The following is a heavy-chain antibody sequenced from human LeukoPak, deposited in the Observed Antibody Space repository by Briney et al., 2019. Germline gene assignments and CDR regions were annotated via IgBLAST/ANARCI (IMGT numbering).Heavy chain of an antibody. CDR2: IIPMFDPA. Sequence: ATVELSCKASGRPYSIYAISCVPHAPGQGLECRGEIIPMFDPANYTQKFQGRVTITADESTSTAYMELSSLRSEDTAVHYCARLPLDIVVVPAAMGHYYYYGMDVWGKGTTVTVSS. CDR1: GRPYSIYA. J-gene: IGHJ6*04. CDR3: ARLPLDIVVVPAAMGHYYYYGMDV. V-gene: IGHV1-69*01. D-gene: IGHD2-2*01.